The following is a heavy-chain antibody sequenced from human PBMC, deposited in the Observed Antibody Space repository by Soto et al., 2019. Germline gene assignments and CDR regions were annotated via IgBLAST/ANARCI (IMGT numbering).Heavy chain of an antibody. CDR1: GFTFSSYA. D-gene: IGHD3-9*01. CDR3: ARDVISEKGTYYDILTPLDY. J-gene: IGHJ4*02. CDR2: IKQDGSEK. V-gene: IGHV3-7*01. Sequence: EVQLLESGGGLVQPGGSLRLSCAASGFTFSSYAMSWVRQAPGKGLEWVANIKQDGSEKYYVDSVKGRFTISRDNAKNSLYLQMYSLRAEDTAVYYCARDVISEKGTYYDILTPLDYWGQGTLVTVSS.